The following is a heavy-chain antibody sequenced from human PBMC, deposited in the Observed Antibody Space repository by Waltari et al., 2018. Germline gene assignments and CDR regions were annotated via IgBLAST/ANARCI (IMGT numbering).Heavy chain of an antibody. CDR3: ATDTGALWMDV. CDR1: EYPFASSY. J-gene: IGHJ6*02. D-gene: IGHD2-21*01. V-gene: IGHV1-46*01. CDR2: INPSGGST. Sequence: QVPLVQSGAEVKKPGASVKISCKTSEYPFASSYVHWVRQAPGQGLEWMGIINPSGGSTIYAQRFQGRVTMTRDTSTSTVYMELSSLKSEDTAVYYCATDTGALWMDVWGQGTTVTVSS.